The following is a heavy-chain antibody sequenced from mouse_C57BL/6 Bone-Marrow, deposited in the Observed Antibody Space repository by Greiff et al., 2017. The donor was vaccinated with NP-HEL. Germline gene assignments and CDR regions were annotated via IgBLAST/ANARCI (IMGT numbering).Heavy chain of an antibody. D-gene: IGHD1-1*01. J-gene: IGHJ1*03. CDR2: IYPGNSDT. V-gene: IGHV1-5*01. CDR1: GYTFTSYW. CDR3: TRNYGSSYWYFDV. Sequence: EVQRVESGTVLARPGASVKMSCKTSGYTFTSYWMHWVKQRPGQGLEWIGAIYPGNSDTSYNQKFKGKAKLTAVTSASTAYMELSSLTNEDSAVYYCTRNYGSSYWYFDVWGTGTTVTVSS.